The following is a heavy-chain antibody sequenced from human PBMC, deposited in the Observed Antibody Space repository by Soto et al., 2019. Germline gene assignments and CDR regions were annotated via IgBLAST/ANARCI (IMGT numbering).Heavy chain of an antibody. Sequence: GASVKVSCKASGGTFSSYAISWVRQAPGQGLEWMGGIIPIFGTANYAQKFQGRVTITADESTSTAYMELSSLRSEDTAVYYCARGYNCSGGSCYSGSDYWGQGTLVTVSS. D-gene: IGHD2-15*01. CDR2: IIPIFGTA. CDR3: ARGYNCSGGSCYSGSDY. V-gene: IGHV1-69*13. CDR1: GGTFSSYA. J-gene: IGHJ4*02.